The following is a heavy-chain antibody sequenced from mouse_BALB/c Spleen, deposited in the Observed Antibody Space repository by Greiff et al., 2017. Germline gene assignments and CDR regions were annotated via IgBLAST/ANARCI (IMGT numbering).Heavy chain of an antibody. CDR2: ILPGSGST. CDR3: ARDGGLLRTLFAY. J-gene: IGHJ3*01. V-gene: IGHV1-9*01. D-gene: IGHD2-3*01. Sequence: QVQLQQSGAELARPGASVKLSCKASGYTFTSYWIEWVKQRPGHGLEWIGEILPGSGSTNYNEKFKGKATFTADTSSNTAYMQLSSLTSEDSAVYYCARDGGLLRTLFAYWGQGTLVTVSA. CDR1: GYTFTSYW.